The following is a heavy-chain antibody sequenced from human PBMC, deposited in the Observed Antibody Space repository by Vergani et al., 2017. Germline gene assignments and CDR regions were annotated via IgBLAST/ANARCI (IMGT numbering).Heavy chain of an antibody. CDR1: GDSVNTDDFF. CDR2: VKPNGDT. J-gene: IGHJ5*02. Sequence: QVQLQESGPGLVKPSETLSLTCTVSGDSVNTDDFFWSWIRQPAGKGLEWLGRVKPNGDTDHNPSLKSRVTMSLDMFKNQFSLKLTPVTDADTAVYYCARYRLGWLGPWGRGTLVTVSS. CDR3: ARYRLGWLGP. D-gene: IGHD7-27*01. V-gene: IGHV4-61*02.